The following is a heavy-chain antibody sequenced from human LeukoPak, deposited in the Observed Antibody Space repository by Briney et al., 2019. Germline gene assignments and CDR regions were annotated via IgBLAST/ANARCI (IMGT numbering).Heavy chain of an antibody. CDR1: GYTFTSYY. CDR2: INPSVGST. J-gene: IGHJ6*03. D-gene: IGHD3-10*01. Sequence: GASVKVSCKASGYTFTSYYMHWVRQAPGQGLEWMGIINPSVGSTSYAQKFQGRVTMARDTSTSTVYMELSSLRSEDTAVYYCARDQGGVVRGVIRSYYYYYMDVWGKGTTVTISS. CDR3: ARDQGGVVRGVIRSYYYYYMDV. V-gene: IGHV1-46*01.